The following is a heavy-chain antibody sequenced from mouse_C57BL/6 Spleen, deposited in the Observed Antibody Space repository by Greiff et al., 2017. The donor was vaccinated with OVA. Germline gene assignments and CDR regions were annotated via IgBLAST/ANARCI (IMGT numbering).Heavy chain of an antibody. CDR2: IDPEDGDT. V-gene: IGHV14-1*01. J-gene: IGHJ2*01. CDR3: TTSIAAVGPHFDY. CDR1: GFNIKDYY. Sequence: VQLQQSGAELVRPGASVKLSCTASGFNIKDYYMHWVKQRPEQGLEWIGRIDPEDGDTEYAPKFQGKATMTADTSSNTAYLQLSSLTSEDTAVYYCTTSIAAVGPHFDYWGQGTTLTVSS. D-gene: IGHD1-1*01.